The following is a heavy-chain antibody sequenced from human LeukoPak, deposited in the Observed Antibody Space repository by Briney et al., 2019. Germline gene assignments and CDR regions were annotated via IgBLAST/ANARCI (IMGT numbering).Heavy chain of an antibody. D-gene: IGHD4-17*01. CDR2: TSYDGSNK. CDR1: GFTFSSYT. CDR3: AGDSVTTGYFFDY. Sequence: GRSLRLPCAASGFTFSSYTIHWLRQAPGKGLEGVAFTSYDGSNKYYADSVKGRFTISRDDSKNTLYLQMNSLRAEDTAVYYCAGDSVTTGYFFDYWGQGTLVTVSS. J-gene: IGHJ4*02. V-gene: IGHV3-30-3*01.